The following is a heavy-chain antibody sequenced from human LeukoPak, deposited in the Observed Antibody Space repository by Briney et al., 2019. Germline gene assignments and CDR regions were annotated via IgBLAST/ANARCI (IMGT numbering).Heavy chain of an antibody. D-gene: IGHD2-15*01. J-gene: IGHJ4*02. CDR3: AKEFSTYSSTGRFDY. V-gene: IGHV3-30*18. CDR2: ISYDGSNK. CDR1: GFXFSTYG. Sequence: GGSLRLSCAASGFXFSTYGIHWVRQAPGKGLEWVAVISYDGSNKYYADSVKGRFTISRDNSKNTLYLQMNSLRADDTAVYYSAKEFSTYSSTGRFDYWGQGILVTVSS.